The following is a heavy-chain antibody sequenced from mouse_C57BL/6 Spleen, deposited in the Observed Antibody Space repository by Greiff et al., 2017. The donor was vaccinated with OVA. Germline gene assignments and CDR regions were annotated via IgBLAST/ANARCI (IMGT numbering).Heavy chain of an antibody. V-gene: IGHV5-4*01. J-gene: IGHJ3*01. CDR1: GFTFSSYA. D-gene: IGHD1-1*01. Sequence: EVQGVESGGGLVKPGGSLKLSCAASGFTFSSYAMSWVRQTPEKRLEWVATISDGGSYTYYPDNVKGRFTISRDNAKNNLYLQLSQLKSEDTAMYYWARYGSNYPAWFAYWGQGTLVTVSA. CDR3: ARYGSNYPAWFAY. CDR2: ISDGGSYT.